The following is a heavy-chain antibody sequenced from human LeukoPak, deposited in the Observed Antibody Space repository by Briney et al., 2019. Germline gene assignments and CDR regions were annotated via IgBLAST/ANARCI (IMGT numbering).Heavy chain of an antibody. CDR3: ARVTGGRYCSTTSCYMRGWFDP. CDR2: IIPVFGTS. J-gene: IGHJ5*02. D-gene: IGHD2-2*02. CDR1: GVTFSSYA. Sequence: GASVKVSCKASGVTFSSYAISWVRQAPGQGLVWMGGIIPVFGTSNYAQKFQGRVTITADESTRTAYMELSSLRSEDTAVYYWARVTGGRYCSTTSCYMRGWFDPWGQGTLVTVSS. V-gene: IGHV1-69*13.